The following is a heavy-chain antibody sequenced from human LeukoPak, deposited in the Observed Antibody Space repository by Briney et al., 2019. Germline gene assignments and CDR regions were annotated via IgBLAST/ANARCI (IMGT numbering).Heavy chain of an antibody. D-gene: IGHD1-26*01. CDR3: ARDASSLMGELLD. CDR1: GYTFTGYY. V-gene: IGHV1-2*02. CDR2: INPNSGGT. Sequence: ASVKVSCTASGYTFTGYYMHWVRQAPGQGLEWMGWINPNSGGTNYAQKFQGRVTMTRDTSISTAYMELSRLRSDDTAVYYCARDASSLMGELLDWGQGTLVTVSS. J-gene: IGHJ4*02.